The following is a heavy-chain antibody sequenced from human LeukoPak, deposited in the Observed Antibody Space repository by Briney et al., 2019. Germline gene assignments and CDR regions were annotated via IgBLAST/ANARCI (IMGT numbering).Heavy chain of an antibody. D-gene: IGHD6-13*01. CDR2: INPNSGGT. CDR1: GYTFTGYY. V-gene: IGHV1-2*02. Sequence: ASVKASCKASGYTFTGYYMHWVRQAPGQGLEWMGWINPNSGGTNYAQKFQGRVTMTRDTSISTAYMELSRLRSDDTAVYYCARVPNSSSWYTPPWWFDPWGQGTLVTVSS. J-gene: IGHJ5*02. CDR3: ARVPNSSSWYTPPWWFDP.